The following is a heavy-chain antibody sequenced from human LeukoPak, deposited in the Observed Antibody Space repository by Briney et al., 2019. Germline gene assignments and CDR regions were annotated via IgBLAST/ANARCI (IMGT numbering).Heavy chain of an antibody. CDR2: IVGSGGST. V-gene: IGHV3-23*01. Sequence: GGSLRLSCAASGFTFSNYAMSWVRQAPGKGLEWVSAIVGSGGSTYYADSVKGRFTISRDNSKNTLYLQMNSLRAEDTAVYYCAKWGDYDILTGYYDSDYWGQGTLVTVSS. J-gene: IGHJ4*02. CDR1: GFTFSNYA. D-gene: IGHD3-9*01. CDR3: AKWGDYDILTGYYDSDY.